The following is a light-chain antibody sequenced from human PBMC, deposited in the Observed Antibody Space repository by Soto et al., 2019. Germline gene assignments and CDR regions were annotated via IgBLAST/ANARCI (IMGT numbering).Light chain of an antibody. CDR3: QVWDGSNDHVV. CDR2: YDS. Sequence: SYELTQPPSVSVAPGKTASITWGGNNIGSKSVHWYQQKPGQAPVLVIYYDSDRPSGIPERFSGSNSGHTATLTISRVEAGDEADYYCQVWDGSNDHVVFGGGTKLTVL. V-gene: IGLV3-21*04. J-gene: IGLJ2*01. CDR1: NIGSKS.